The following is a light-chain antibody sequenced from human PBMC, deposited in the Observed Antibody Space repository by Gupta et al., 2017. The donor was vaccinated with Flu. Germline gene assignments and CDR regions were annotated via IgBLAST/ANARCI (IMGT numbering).Light chain of an antibody. CDR3: SSYAGSNSWV. CDR2: EVS. J-gene: IGLJ3*02. Sequence: TSSDVGGFNYVSWYQQHPGEVPKLMINEVSKRPSRAPDRFSGSKSGNTASLTVSGLQAEEEADYYCSSYAGSNSWVFGGGTKVTVL. V-gene: IGLV2-8*01. CDR1: SSDVGGFNY.